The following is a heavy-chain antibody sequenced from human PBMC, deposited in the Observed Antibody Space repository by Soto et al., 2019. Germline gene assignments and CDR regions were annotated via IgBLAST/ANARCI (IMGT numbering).Heavy chain of an antibody. CDR3: AGSTNWSLYYLDY. CDR2: IYSDGNT. CDR1: GFSVSGNY. V-gene: IGHV3-53*01. D-gene: IGHD6-13*01. J-gene: IGHJ4*02. Sequence: GGSLRLSCAASGFSVSGNYMSWVRQAPGKGLEWVSVIYSDGNTYYADSVKGRFTISRDKSKNTLYLQMNYLRVGDTAVYYCAGSTNWSLYYLDYWGQGTLVTVSS.